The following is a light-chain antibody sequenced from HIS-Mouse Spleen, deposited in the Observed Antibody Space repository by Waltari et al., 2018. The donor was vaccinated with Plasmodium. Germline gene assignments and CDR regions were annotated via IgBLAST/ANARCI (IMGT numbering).Light chain of an antibody. J-gene: IGKJ2*01. CDR2: LGS. CDR3: MQALQTPPT. CDR1: QSLMHSNGYNY. V-gene: IGKV2-28*01. Sequence: DIVMTQSPLSLPVTPGEPASISCRSSQSLMHSNGYNYLDWYLQKLGQSPQLLIYLGSNRASGVPDRCSGSGSGTDFTLKISRVEAEDVGVYYCMQALQTPPTFGQGTKLEIK.